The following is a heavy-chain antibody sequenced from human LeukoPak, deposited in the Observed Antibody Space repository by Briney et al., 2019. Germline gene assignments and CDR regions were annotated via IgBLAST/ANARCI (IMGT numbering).Heavy chain of an antibody. CDR1: GYTFTSYA. V-gene: IGHV1-3*01. Sequence: ASVKVSCKASGYTFTSYALHWVRQAPGQRLEWMGWINGGNGNTKYSQKFQGRVTITRDTSASTAYMELSSLRSEDTAVYYCARDRLTFGGVIAEDAFDIWGQGTMVTVSS. CDR3: ARDRLTFGGVIAEDAFDI. CDR2: INGGNGNT. J-gene: IGHJ3*02. D-gene: IGHD3-16*02.